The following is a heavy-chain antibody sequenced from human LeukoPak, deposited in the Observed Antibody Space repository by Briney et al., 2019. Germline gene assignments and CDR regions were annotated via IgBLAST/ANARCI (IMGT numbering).Heavy chain of an antibody. CDR1: GFTVSSSY. CDR2: ISGSGGST. D-gene: IGHD6-19*01. Sequence: GGSLRLSCAASGFTVSSSYMSWVRQAPGKGLEWVSAISGSGGSTYYADSVKGRFTISRDNSKNTLYLQMNSLRAEDTAVYYCAKDTYPHSSGWTWGAFDIWGQGTMVTVSS. J-gene: IGHJ3*02. V-gene: IGHV3-23*01. CDR3: AKDTYPHSSGWTWGAFDI.